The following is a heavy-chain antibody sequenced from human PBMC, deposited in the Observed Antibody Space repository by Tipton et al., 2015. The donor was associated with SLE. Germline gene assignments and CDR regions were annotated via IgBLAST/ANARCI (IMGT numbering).Heavy chain of an antibody. CDR1: GFTFSSYAM. CDR2: IYHSGAT. CDR3: ARRIGEAFEI. V-gene: IGHV4-4*02. J-gene: IGHJ3*02. Sequence: SLRLSCAASGFTFSSYAMSWVRQAPGKGLEWIGEIYHSGATSYNPSLKSRLTISVDTSKNQFSLKLSSVTAADTAVYYCARRIGEAFEIWGQGTMVSVSS. D-gene: IGHD3-10*01.